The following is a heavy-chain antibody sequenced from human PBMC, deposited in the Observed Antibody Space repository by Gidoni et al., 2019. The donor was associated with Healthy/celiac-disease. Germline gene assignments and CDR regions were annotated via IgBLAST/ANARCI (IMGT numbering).Heavy chain of an antibody. CDR3: ARVAGAYCSSTSCYIWGWFDP. V-gene: IGHV4-4*07. CDR1: GGSISSYY. D-gene: IGHD2-2*02. CDR2: IYTSGST. Sequence: QVQLQESGPGLVKPSETLSLTCTASGGSISSYYWSWIRQPAGKGLEWIGRIYTSGSTNYNPSLKSRVTMSVDTSKNQFSLKLSSVTAADTAVYYCARVAGAYCSSTSCYIWGWFDPWGQGTLVTVSS. J-gene: IGHJ5*02.